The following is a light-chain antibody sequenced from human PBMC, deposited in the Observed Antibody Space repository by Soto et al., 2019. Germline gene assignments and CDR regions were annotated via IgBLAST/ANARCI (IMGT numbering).Light chain of an antibody. CDR3: ATWDDSLSGVV. CDR1: SSNIGRHG. J-gene: IGLJ3*02. CDR2: SYN. V-gene: IGLV1-44*01. Sequence: QSVLTQPPSASGTPGQRVTVSCSGSSSNIGRHGVNWYQQLPGAAPKLLIYSYNQRPSGVPDRFSGSTSGTSVSLTINGLQSEDEADYYCATWDDSLSGVVFGGGTKVTVL.